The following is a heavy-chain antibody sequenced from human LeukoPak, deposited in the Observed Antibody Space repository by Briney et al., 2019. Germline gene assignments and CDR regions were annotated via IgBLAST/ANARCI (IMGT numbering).Heavy chain of an antibody. J-gene: IGHJ4*02. V-gene: IGHV3-11*04. Sequence: GGSLRLSCAASEFTFSDYYMSWVRQAPGKGLEGVSYISSSGSTIYYADSVKGRFTISRDNAKNSLYLQMNSLRAEDTAVYYCAREALYDSSGYYYLDYWGQGTLVTVSS. D-gene: IGHD3-22*01. CDR2: ISSSGSTI. CDR3: AREALYDSSGYYYLDY. CDR1: EFTFSDYY.